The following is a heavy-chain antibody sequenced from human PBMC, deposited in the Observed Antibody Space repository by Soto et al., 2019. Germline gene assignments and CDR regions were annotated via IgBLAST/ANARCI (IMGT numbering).Heavy chain of an antibody. V-gene: IGHV1-69*06. CDR2: IIPIFGTA. CDR3: ARDPLPLTGTTD. D-gene: IGHD1-20*01. Sequence: QVQLVQSGAEVKKPGSSVKVSCKASGGTFSSYAISWVRQAPGQGLEWMGGIIPIFGTANYAQKFQGRVTITADKPTSTAYMELTGIRPEETAVDCCARDPLPLTGTTDRAQEPLVTVSA. J-gene: IGHJ4*02. CDR1: GGTFSSYA.